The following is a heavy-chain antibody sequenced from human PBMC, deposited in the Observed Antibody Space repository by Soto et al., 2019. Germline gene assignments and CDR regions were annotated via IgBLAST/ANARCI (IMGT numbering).Heavy chain of an antibody. CDR1: GFTVSSNY. V-gene: IGHV3-53*01. CDR2: IYSDGST. J-gene: IGHJ3*02. Sequence: PGGSLRLSCAASGFTVSSNYMSWVRQAPGKGLEWVSVIYSDGSTYYADSVKGRFTISRDNSKNTLYLQMNSLRAEDTAVYYCARIVATIDVFDIWGQGTMVTVSS. D-gene: IGHD5-12*01. CDR3: ARIVATIDVFDI.